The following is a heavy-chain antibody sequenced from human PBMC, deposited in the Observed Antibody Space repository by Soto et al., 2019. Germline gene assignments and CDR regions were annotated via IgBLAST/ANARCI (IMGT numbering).Heavy chain of an antibody. Sequence: ASVKVSCKASGGTFSSYAISWVRQAPGQGLEWMGGIIPIFGTANYAQKFQGRVTITADESTSTAYMELSSLRSEDTAVYYCASYRYYYDSSGYYFDYWGQGTLVTVSS. V-gene: IGHV1-69*13. CDR2: IIPIFGTA. CDR1: GGTFSSYA. D-gene: IGHD3-22*01. J-gene: IGHJ4*02. CDR3: ASYRYYYDSSGYYFDY.